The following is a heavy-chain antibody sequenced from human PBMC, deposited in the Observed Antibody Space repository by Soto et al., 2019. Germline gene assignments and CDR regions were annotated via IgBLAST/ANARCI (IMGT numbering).Heavy chain of an antibody. CDR3: ARETTYYMDV. J-gene: IGHJ6*03. D-gene: IGHD1-7*01. CDR2: IKQDGSEK. CDR1: GFTFSNYW. Sequence: GGSLRLSCAASGFTFSNYWMSWVRQAPGRGREGVANIKQDGSEKFYVDSLKGRFTISRDNAKNSLYLQMNSLRAEDTAVYYYARETTYYMDVWGKGTTVTVSS. V-gene: IGHV3-7*01.